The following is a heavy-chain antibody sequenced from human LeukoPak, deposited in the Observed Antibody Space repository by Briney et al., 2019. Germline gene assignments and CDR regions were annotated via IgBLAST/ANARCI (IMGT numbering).Heavy chain of an antibody. CDR2: ISGSGGST. V-gene: IGHV3-23*01. CDR3: ANILSDYGGPPGDY. Sequence: GGSLRLSCAASGFTFSSYAMSWVRQAPGKGLEWVSAISGSGGSTYYADSMKGRFTISRDNSKNTLYLQMNSLRAEDTAVYYCANILSDYGGPPGDYWGQGTLVTVSS. D-gene: IGHD4-23*01. CDR1: GFTFSSYA. J-gene: IGHJ4*02.